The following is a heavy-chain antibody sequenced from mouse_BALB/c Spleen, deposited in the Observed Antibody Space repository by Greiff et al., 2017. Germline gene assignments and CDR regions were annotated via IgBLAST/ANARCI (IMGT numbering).Heavy chain of an antibody. Sequence: EVQGVESGGGLVQPGGSRKLSCAASGFTFSSFGMHWVRQAPEKGLEWVAYISSGSSTIYYADTVKGRFTISRANPKNTLFLQMTSLRSEDTAMYYCARSGYYGSSPMDYWGQGTSVTVSS. CDR2: ISSGSSTI. CDR1: GFTFSSFG. CDR3: ARSGYYGSSPMDY. J-gene: IGHJ4*01. D-gene: IGHD1-1*01. V-gene: IGHV5-17*02.